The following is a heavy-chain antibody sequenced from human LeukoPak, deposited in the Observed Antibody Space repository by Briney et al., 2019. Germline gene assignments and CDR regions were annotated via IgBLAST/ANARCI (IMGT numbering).Heavy chain of an antibody. CDR2: ISTSGGTT. D-gene: IGHD2-8*02. V-gene: IGHV3-23*01. J-gene: IGHJ4*02. CDR3: AKDIYWFDY. Sequence: SGGSLRLSCAASGFSFSSYAMSWVRQAPGKGLEWVSAISTSGGTTYYADSVKGRFTISRDNSKNTLYLQMNSLRAEDTAVYYCAKDIYWFDYWGQGTLVTVSS. CDR1: GFSFSSYA.